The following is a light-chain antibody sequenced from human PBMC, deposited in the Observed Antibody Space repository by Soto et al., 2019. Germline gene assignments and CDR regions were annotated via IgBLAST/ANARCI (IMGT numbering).Light chain of an antibody. J-gene: IGKJ2*01. V-gene: IGKV3-15*01. CDR2: GTY. CDR3: QQYNDWPPYT. Sequence: ILITPSPTTPSVSPGEKTPPSFKASRNFGSNLAWYQQRPGQAPRLLIYGTYTRATGIPARFSGSRSGPDFTLTISSLQSEDFAFYYCQQYNDWPPYTFGQGTKVDIK. CDR1: RNFGSN.